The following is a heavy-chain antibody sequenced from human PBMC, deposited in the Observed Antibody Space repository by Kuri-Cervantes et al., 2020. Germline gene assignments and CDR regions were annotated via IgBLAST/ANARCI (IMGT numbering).Heavy chain of an antibody. J-gene: IGHJ4*02. CDR1: GYSFTNYW. CDR2: IYPGDSDT. Sequence: GESLTISRKASGYSFTNYWIGWVRQMPGKGLEYMGIIYPGDSDTRYSPSFQGQVTISADKSISTAYLQWSSLQASDTAMYYCARPGGSYEMYFDYWGQGTLVTVSS. V-gene: IGHV5-51*01. D-gene: IGHD1-26*01. CDR3: ARPGGSYEMYFDY.